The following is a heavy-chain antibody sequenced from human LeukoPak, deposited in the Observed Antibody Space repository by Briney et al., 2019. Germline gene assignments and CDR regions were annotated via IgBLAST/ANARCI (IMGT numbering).Heavy chain of an antibody. CDR3: AITRAIWFGEADAFDI. V-gene: IGHV1-2*02. D-gene: IGHD3-10*01. CDR1: GYTFTGYY. J-gene: IGHJ3*02. Sequence: GASVKVSCKASGYTFTGYYMHWVRQAPGQGLEWMGWINPNSGGTNYAQKFQGRVTMTRDTSISTAYMGLSRLRSDDTAVYYCAITRAIWFGEADAFDIWGQGTMVTVSS. CDR2: INPNSGGT.